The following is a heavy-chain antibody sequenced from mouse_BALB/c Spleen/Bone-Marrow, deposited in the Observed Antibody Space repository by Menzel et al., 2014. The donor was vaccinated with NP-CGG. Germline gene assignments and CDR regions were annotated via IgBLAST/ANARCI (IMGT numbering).Heavy chain of an antibody. Sequence: VQLQQSGAKLVRPGVSVKISCKGSGYTFTDHAMHWVKQSHAKSLEWIGLISGYHGDAIYNQKFKGKATMTVDKSSSTAYMELARLTSEDSAIYYCARSGKVRNAMDYWGQGTSVTVSS. CDR3: ARSGKVRNAMDY. V-gene: IGHV1S137*01. J-gene: IGHJ4*01. CDR1: GYTFTDHA. D-gene: IGHD2-14*01. CDR2: ISGYHGDA.